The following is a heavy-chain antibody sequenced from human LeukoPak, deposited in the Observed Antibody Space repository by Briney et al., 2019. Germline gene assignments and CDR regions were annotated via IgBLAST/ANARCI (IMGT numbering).Heavy chain of an antibody. V-gene: IGHV4-59*01. D-gene: IGHD2-21*02. CDR2: IYYSGST. CDR3: ARGSLAYCGGDCYSGAFDI. J-gene: IGHJ3*02. CDR1: GGSISSYC. Sequence: PSETLSLTCTVSGGSISSYCWSWIRQPPGKGLEWIGYIYYSGSTNYNPSLKSRVTISVDTSKNQFSLKLSSVTAADTAVYYCARGSLAYCGGDCYSGAFDIWGQGTMVTVSS.